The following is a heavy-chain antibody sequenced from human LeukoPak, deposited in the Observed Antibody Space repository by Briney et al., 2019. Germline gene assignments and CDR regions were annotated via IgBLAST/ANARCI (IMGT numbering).Heavy chain of an antibody. Sequence: GASVKVSCKASGYTFTSYYMHWVRQAPGQGLEWMGIINPSGGSTSYAQKFQGRVTMTRDTSTSTVYMELSSLRSEDTAVYYCARGGLWFGELFPFDYWGQGTLVTVSS. V-gene: IGHV1-46*01. J-gene: IGHJ4*02. CDR3: ARGGLWFGELFPFDY. CDR2: INPSGGST. D-gene: IGHD3-10*01. CDR1: GYTFTSYY.